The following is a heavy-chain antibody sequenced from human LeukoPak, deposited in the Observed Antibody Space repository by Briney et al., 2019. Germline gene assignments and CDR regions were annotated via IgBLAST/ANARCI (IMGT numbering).Heavy chain of an antibody. J-gene: IGHJ2*01. CDR3: ARITMTTSAWYFDL. CDR1: GYTFTSYY. Sequence: ASVKVSCKASGYTFTSYYMHWLRQAPGQGLEWMGIVHPSGGSTSYAQKFQGRVTMTRDTATSTVYMELSSLRSEDTALYYCARITMTTSAWYFDLWGRGSLVTVSS. V-gene: IGHV1-46*01. D-gene: IGHD3-22*01. CDR2: VHPSGGST.